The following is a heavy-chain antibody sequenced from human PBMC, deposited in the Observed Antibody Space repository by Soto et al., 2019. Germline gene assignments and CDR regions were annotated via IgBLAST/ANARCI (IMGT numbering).Heavy chain of an antibody. CDR1: GYTFTSYD. D-gene: IGHD3-16*01. V-gene: IGHV1-8*01. CDR3: AREGVRGMDV. J-gene: IGHJ6*02. Sequence: QVQLVQSGAEVKKPGASVKVSCKASGYTFTSYDINWVRQATGQGLEWMGWMNPNSGNTGYAQKVQGRVTMTRNTSMRRASVGVRSLGSEVTAVYYCAREGVRGMDVWGQGTTVTVSS. CDR2: MNPNSGNT.